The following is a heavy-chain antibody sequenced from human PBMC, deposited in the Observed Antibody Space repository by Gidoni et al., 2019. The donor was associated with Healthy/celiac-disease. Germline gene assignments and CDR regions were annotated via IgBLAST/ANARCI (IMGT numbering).Heavy chain of an antibody. Sequence: EVQLLESGGGLVQPGGSLRLSCPASGFTFSSYAMGWVGQAPGKGLAWVSAISGSGGSTYYADSVKGRFTISRDNSKNTLYLQMNSLRAEDTAVYYCAKFQENYGGNPAGMYYFDYWGQGTLVTVSS. CDR2: ISGSGGST. J-gene: IGHJ4*02. CDR3: AKFQENYGGNPAGMYYFDY. D-gene: IGHD4-17*01. CDR1: GFTFSSYA. V-gene: IGHV3-23*01.